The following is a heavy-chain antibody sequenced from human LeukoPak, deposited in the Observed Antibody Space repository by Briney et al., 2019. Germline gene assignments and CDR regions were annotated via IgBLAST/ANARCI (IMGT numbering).Heavy chain of an antibody. CDR1: GGTFSSYA. CDR2: IIPIFGTA. Sequence: GASVKVSCKASGGTFSSYAISWVRQAPGQGLEWMGGIIPIFGTANYAQKFQGRVTITADESTSTAYMELSSLRSEDTAVYYCAKDRRDGYNSYAFDIWGQGTMVTVSS. J-gene: IGHJ3*02. V-gene: IGHV1-69*13. D-gene: IGHD5-24*01. CDR3: AKDRRDGYNSYAFDI.